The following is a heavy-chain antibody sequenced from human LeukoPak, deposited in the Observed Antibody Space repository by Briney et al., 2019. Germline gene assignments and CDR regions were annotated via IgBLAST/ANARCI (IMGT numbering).Heavy chain of an antibody. CDR3: ARDGGTRPPVYFDY. J-gene: IGHJ4*02. V-gene: IGHV4-39*07. CDR2: IYYTGST. D-gene: IGHD3-3*01. CDR1: GGSISSSNNY. Sequence: PSETLSLTCTVSGGSISSSNNYWGWIRQPPGKGLEWIGSIYYTGSTYYSPSLESRLTISVDTPKNHFSLELRSVTAADTAVYYCARDGGTRPPVYFDYWGQGTLVTVSS.